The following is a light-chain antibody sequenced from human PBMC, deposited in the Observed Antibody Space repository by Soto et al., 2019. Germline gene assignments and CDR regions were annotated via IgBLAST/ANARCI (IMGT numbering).Light chain of an antibody. CDR1: QSVTSN. Sequence: IVMTQSPATLSVSPGESATLSCRASQSVTSNLAWYQQKPGQAPRLLLYGASTRATGIPVRFSGSGSGTEFTLTISSLQSEDFAVYYCQQYNNWPPAYTFGQGTKLEIK. CDR3: QQYNNWPPAYT. V-gene: IGKV3-15*01. CDR2: GAS. J-gene: IGKJ2*01.